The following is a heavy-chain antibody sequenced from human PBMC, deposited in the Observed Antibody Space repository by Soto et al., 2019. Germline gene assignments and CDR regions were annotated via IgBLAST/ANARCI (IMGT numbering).Heavy chain of an antibody. CDR2: ISTYNGNT. CDR3: ARGATDYYDNSGNYCLDQ. D-gene: IGHD3-22*01. V-gene: IGHV1-18*01. J-gene: IGHJ4*02. Sequence: QVQLVQSGAEVKKPGASMKVSCKASGYTFTTYGMSWVRQAPGQGLDWMGWISTYNGNTKYAESLQGRVSMTTDTTTSTAYMELKSLTSDDTAVYYCARGATDYYDNSGNYCLDQWGQGTLVTVSS. CDR1: GYTFTTYG.